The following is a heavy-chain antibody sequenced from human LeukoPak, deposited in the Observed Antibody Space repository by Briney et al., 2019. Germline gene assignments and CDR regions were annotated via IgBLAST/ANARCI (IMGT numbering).Heavy chain of an antibody. CDR3: ARAVAALWFDP. D-gene: IGHD2-15*01. Sequence: PSEALSLTCTVSGGSISSYYWSWIRQPPGKGRGWIGYIYYSGSPNYNPSLKRRVTISVDTSKNQCPLKLSSVTAADTAVYYCARAVAALWFDPWGQGTLVTVSS. V-gene: IGHV4-59*01. CDR1: GGSISSYY. J-gene: IGHJ5*02. CDR2: IYYSGSP.